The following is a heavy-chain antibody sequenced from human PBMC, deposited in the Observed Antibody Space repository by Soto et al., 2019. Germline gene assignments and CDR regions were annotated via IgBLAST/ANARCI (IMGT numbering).Heavy chain of an antibody. CDR2: ISSSSSYI. J-gene: IGHJ6*02. V-gene: IGHV3-21*01. Sequence: GGSLRLSCAASGFTFSSYSMNWVRQAPGKGLEWVSSISSSSSYIYYADSVKGRFTISRDNAKNSLYLQMNSLRAEDTAVYYCARDQKVRGVILFYYYGMDVWGQGTTVTVSS. D-gene: IGHD3-10*01. CDR1: GFTFSSYS. CDR3: ARDQKVRGVILFYYYGMDV.